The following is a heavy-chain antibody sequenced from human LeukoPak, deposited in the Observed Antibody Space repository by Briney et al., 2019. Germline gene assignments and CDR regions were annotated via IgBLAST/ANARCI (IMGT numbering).Heavy chain of an antibody. CDR1: GFSFSGYG. CDR3: ARSYSDAFDI. CDR2: ISYDGSNK. D-gene: IGHD1-26*01. V-gene: IGHV3-30*03. Sequence: PGGSLRLSCAASGFSFSGYGMHWVRQAPGKGLEWVAVISYDGSNKYYADSVKGRFTISRDNSKNTLYLQMNSLRAEDTAVYYCARSYSDAFDIWGQGTMVTVSS. J-gene: IGHJ3*02.